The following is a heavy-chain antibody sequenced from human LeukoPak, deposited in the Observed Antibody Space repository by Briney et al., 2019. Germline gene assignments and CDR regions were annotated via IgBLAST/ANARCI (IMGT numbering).Heavy chain of an antibody. CDR3: ARGRDEYYYDSSGYHDV. CDR2: ISSSGSTI. V-gene: IGHV3-48*03. J-gene: IGHJ3*01. D-gene: IGHD3-22*01. Sequence: GGSLRLSCAAPGFTFRSYEMNWVRQAPGKGLEWVSYISSSGSTIYYAESVKGRFTISRDNAKNSLYLQMNSLRAEDTAVYYCARGRDEYYYDSSGYHDVWGQGTMVTVSS. CDR1: GFTFRSYE.